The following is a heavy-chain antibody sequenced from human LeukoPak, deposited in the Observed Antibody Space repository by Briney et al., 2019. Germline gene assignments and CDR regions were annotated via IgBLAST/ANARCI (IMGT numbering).Heavy chain of an antibody. CDR1: GYSFTSYW. V-gene: IGHV5-51*01. Sequence: GESLKISCKGSGYSFTSYWIGWVRQMPGKGLEWMGIIYPGDSDTRYSPSFQGQVTISADKSISTAYLQWSSLKASDTAMYYCARLGVMGVVAATPRYFDYWGQGTLVTVSS. CDR3: ARLGVMGVVAATPRYFDY. J-gene: IGHJ4*02. D-gene: IGHD2-15*01. CDR2: IYPGDSDT.